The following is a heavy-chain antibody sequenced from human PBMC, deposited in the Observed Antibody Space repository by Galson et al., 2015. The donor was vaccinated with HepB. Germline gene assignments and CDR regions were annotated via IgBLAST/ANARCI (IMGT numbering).Heavy chain of an antibody. D-gene: IGHD3-22*01. V-gene: IGHV7-4-1*02. CDR2: INTNTGNP. J-gene: IGHJ4*02. Sequence: SVKVSCKASGYTFTSYAMNWVRQAPGQGLEWMGWINTNTGNPTYAQGFTGRFVFSLDTSASTAYLQISSLKAEDTAVYYCARAPRTYYYDSSGYYADYWGQGTLVTVSS. CDR1: GYTFTSYA. CDR3: ARAPRTYYYDSSGYYADY.